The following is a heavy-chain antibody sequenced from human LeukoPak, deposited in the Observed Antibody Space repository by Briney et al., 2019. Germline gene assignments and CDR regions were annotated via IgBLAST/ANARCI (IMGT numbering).Heavy chain of an antibody. CDR3: VKDPNSSGSRSEYFQY. CDR2: INSDGSST. Sequence: GGSLRLSCAASGFTFSSYWMHWVRQAPGKGLVWVSRINSDGSSTTYADSVKGRFTISRDNSRNTLYLQMNDLRPEDTAVYYCVKDPNSSGSRSEYFQYWGQGTLVTVSS. V-gene: IGHV3-74*01. D-gene: IGHD3-22*01. J-gene: IGHJ1*01. CDR1: GFTFSSYW.